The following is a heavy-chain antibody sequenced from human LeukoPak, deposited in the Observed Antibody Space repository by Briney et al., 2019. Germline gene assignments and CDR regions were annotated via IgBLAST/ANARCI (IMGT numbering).Heavy chain of an antibody. Sequence: GGSLRLSCAASGFTFSSYWMNWARQAPGKGLEWVASINHNGNVNYYVDSVKGRFTISRDNTKNSLYLQMSNLRAEGTAVYFCARGGGLDVWGQGATVTVSS. CDR2: INHNGNVN. D-gene: IGHD3-16*01. CDR1: GFTFSSYW. V-gene: IGHV3-7*03. CDR3: ARGGGLDV. J-gene: IGHJ6*02.